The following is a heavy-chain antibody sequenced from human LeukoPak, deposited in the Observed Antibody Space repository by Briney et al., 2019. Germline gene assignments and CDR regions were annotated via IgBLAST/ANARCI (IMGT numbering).Heavy chain of an antibody. CDR2: ISSSGSTI. CDR3: AKLSIQITMVRGVNDY. D-gene: IGHD3-10*01. Sequence: GGTQRLSCAASGFSFSNYGMNWVRQAPGKGLEWVSYISSSGSTIYYADSVKGRFTISRDNAKNSLYLQMNSLRAEDTAVYYCAKLSIQITMVRGVNDYWGQGTLVTVSS. J-gene: IGHJ4*02. CDR1: GFSFSNYG. V-gene: IGHV3-48*04.